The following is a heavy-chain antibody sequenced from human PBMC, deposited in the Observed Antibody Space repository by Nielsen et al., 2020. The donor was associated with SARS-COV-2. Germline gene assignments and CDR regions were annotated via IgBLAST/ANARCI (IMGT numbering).Heavy chain of an antibody. D-gene: IGHD3-22*01. CDR3: ARRGAYHDTSGYYWDYYFDF. J-gene: IGHJ4*02. CDR2: IYHSEST. V-gene: IGHV4-39*07. Sequence: RQAPGKGLEWIGSIYHSESTYYNPSLKSRVTISVDTSKNQFSLKLSSVTAADTAVYYCARRGAYHDTSGYYWDYYFDFWGQGTVVTVSS.